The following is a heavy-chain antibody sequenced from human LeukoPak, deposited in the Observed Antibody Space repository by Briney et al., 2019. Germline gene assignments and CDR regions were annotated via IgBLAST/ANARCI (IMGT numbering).Heavy chain of an antibody. Sequence: SETLSLTCTVSGYSIRSGYYWGWIRQPPGKGLEWIGSIYHSGSTYYNPSLKSRVTISVDTSKNQFSLKLSSVTAADTAVYYCAREGLRLIDYWGQGTLVTVSS. J-gene: IGHJ4*02. CDR2: IYHSGST. CDR1: GYSIRSGYY. V-gene: IGHV4-38-2*02. CDR3: AREGLRLIDY. D-gene: IGHD5-12*01.